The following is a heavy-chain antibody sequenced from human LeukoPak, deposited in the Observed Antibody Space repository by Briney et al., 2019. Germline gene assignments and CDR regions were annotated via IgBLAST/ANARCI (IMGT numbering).Heavy chain of an antibody. D-gene: IGHD2-15*01. CDR2: IWYDGSNK. CDR3: ARIGCTGGNCRPYYYYGMDV. CDR1: GFTFSTYG. V-gene: IGHV3-33*01. Sequence: GGSLRLSCAASGFTFSTYGMHWVRQAPGKGLEWVAIIWYDGSNKYYADSVKGRFTISRDNSKNTMYLQMNSLRAEDTAVYYRARIGCTGGNCRPYYYYGMDVWGQGTTVTVSS. J-gene: IGHJ6*02.